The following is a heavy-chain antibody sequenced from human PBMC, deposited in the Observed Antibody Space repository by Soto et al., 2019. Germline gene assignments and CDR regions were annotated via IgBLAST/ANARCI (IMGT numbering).Heavy chain of an antibody. Sequence: PGGSLRLSCAASGFTFSSYIMNWVRQAPGKGLEWVSYISSSSSTIYYADSVKGRFTISRDNAKNSLYLQMNSLRAEDTAVYYCARETTYAYYYMDVWGKGTTVTVSS. J-gene: IGHJ6*03. CDR1: GFTFSSYI. D-gene: IGHD3-16*01. V-gene: IGHV3-48*01. CDR3: ARETTYAYYYMDV. CDR2: ISSSSSTI.